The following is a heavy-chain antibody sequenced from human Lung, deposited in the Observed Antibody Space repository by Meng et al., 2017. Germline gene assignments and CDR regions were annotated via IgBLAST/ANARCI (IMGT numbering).Heavy chain of an antibody. CDR3: ARFDISSSGRGDY. V-gene: IGHV4-4*02. CDR1: CGSITSRTW. Sequence: GRRQYSGTGLVKPSGTRSLTCAVSCGSITSRTWWSWVSQTPGKGLEWFGEIFHSGSTNYNPPLESRVTISVDKSKNQFSLKVYSVTAADTATYYCARFDISSSGRGDYWGQGILVTVAS. D-gene: IGHD1-26*01. CDR2: IFHSGST. J-gene: IGHJ4*02.